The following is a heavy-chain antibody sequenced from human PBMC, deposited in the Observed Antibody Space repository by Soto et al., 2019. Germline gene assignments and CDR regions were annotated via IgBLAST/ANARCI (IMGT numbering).Heavy chain of an antibody. J-gene: IGHJ5*02. CDR2: IYYSGST. CDR3: ARGGIRGVSWNWFEI. Sequence: SETLSLTCNVSGGSISSYYWSWIRQPPGKGLEWIGFIYYSGSTDYNPSLKSRASVSIDTSKNQFSLNLTSVTAADTAVYYCARGGIRGVSWNWFEIWGQGTLVTVSS. D-gene: IGHD3-10*01. CDR1: GGSISSYY. V-gene: IGHV4-59*08.